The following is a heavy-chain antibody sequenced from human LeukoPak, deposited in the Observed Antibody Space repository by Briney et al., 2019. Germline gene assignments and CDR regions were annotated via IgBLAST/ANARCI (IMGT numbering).Heavy chain of an antibody. Sequence: ESGPTLVKPTQTLTLTCTFSGFSLSPTGVGVGWIRQPPGKALEWLAVTYWNSDKSYSPSLKSRLTITKDTSKNQVVLIMTNMDPVDTATYYCAHKGRGSGSYTMWGQGTLVTVSS. D-gene: IGHD3-10*01. CDR2: TYWNSDK. V-gene: IGHV2-5*01. CDR3: AHKGRGSGSYTM. CDR1: GFSLSPTGVG. J-gene: IGHJ4*02.